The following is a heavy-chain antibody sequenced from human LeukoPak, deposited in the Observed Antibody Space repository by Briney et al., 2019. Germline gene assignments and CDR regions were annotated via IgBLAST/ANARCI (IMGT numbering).Heavy chain of an antibody. V-gene: IGHV5-51*01. D-gene: IGHD3-22*01. CDR1: GYSSTSYW. J-gene: IGHJ4*02. CDR2: IYPGDSDT. Sequence: GESLKISCKGSGYSSTSYWIGWVRQMPGKGLEWMGIIYPGDSDTRYSPSFQGQVTISANKSISTAYLQWSSLKASDTAMYYCAISPYYYDSSGYIVFDYWGQGTLVTVSS. CDR3: AISPYYYDSSGYIVFDY.